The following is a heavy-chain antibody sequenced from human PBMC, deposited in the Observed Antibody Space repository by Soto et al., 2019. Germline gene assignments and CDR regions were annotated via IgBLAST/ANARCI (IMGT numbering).Heavy chain of an antibody. CDR2: ISVSNCYT. CDR1: GYPFTTYG. Sequence: ASVKASCTASGYPFTTYGINLVRQAPGQGLEWMGWISVSNCYTNYAQNLQGRVTMTADTATNVAYMELRSLRADDTAVYYCTRENAAAASPTLDYWGHGTLVTVPQ. V-gene: IGHV1-18*01. D-gene: IGHD6-13*01. J-gene: IGHJ4*01. CDR3: TRENAAAASPTLDY.